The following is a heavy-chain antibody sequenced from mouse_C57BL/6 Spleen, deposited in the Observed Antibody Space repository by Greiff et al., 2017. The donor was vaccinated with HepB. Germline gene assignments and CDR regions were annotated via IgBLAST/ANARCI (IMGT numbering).Heavy chain of an antibody. J-gene: IGHJ4*01. D-gene: IGHD2-3*01. V-gene: IGHV1-69*01. CDR3: ARYHDGYAMDY. Sequence: VQLKQPGAELVMPGASVKLSCKASGYTFTSYWMHWVKQRPGQGLEWIGEIDPSDSYTNYNQKFKGKSTLTVDKSSSTAYMQLSSLTSEDSAVYYCARYHDGYAMDYWGQGTSVTVSS. CDR1: GYTFTSYW. CDR2: IDPSDSYT.